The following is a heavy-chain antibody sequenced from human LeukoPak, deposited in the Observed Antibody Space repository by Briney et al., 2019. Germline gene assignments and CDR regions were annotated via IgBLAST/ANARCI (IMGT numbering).Heavy chain of an antibody. CDR1: GYTFIGYY. J-gene: IGHJ4*02. CDR2: INPNSGGT. CDR3: ARSLFDGDYAIDY. V-gene: IGHV1-2*02. Sequence: GASVKVSCTASGYTFIGYYMHWVRQAPGQGLEWMGWINPNSGGTNYAQKFQGRVTMTRDTSISTAYMELSRLRSDDTAVYYCARSLFDGDYAIDYWGQGTLVTVSS. D-gene: IGHD4-17*01.